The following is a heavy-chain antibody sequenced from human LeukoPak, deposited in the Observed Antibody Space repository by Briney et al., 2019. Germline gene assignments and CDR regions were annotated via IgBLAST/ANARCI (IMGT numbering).Heavy chain of an antibody. V-gene: IGHV4-34*01. D-gene: IGHD2-15*01. J-gene: IGHJ6*03. Sequence: SQTLSLTSAVSGVSFCGYYWSWSRQPPGQGLKCLGEINISIRTNSNPSLKSPVTISVDTSNNQFSLKLSSVTAADTAVYYCARGLPPNVVVVAATPPDYYYYMDLWGKGTTVTVSS. CDR2: INISIRT. CDR1: GVSFCGYY. CDR3: ARGLPPNVVVVAATPPDYYYYMDL.